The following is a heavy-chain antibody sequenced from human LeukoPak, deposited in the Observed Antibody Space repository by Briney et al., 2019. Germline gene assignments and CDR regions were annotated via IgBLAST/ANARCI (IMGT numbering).Heavy chain of an antibody. V-gene: IGHV3-30-3*01. J-gene: IGHJ6*02. CDR3: ASSDCSGGSCYLFVGHGMDA. CDR2: ISYDGSNK. Sequence: GGSLRLSCAASGFTFSSYAMHWVRQAPGKGLEWVAVISYDGSNKYYADSVKGRFTISRDNSKNTLYLQMNSLRAEDTAVYYCASSDCSGGSCYLFVGHGMDAWGQGTTVTVSS. D-gene: IGHD2-15*01. CDR1: GFTFSSYA.